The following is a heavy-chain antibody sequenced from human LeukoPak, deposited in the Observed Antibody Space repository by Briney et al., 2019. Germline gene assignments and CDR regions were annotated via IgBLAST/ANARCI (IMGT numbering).Heavy chain of an antibody. CDR3: ARVRSSQTFDAFDI. Sequence: GGSLRLSCAASGITFSNYIMNWVRRAPGKGLEWVSSISSSSSYIYYADSVKGRFTISRDNANNSLYLQMDSLRAEDTAVYYCARVRSSQTFDAFDIWGQGTMVTVSS. CDR2: ISSSSSYI. D-gene: IGHD2/OR15-2a*01. J-gene: IGHJ3*02. CDR1: GITFSNYI. V-gene: IGHV3-21*01.